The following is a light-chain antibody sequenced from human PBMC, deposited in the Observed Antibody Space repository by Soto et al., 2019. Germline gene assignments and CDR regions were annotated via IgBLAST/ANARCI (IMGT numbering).Light chain of an antibody. CDR2: WAS. V-gene: IGKV4-1*01. CDR1: QSVLYSSNNKNY. Sequence: DIVMTQSPDSLAVSLGERATINCKSSQSVLYSSNNKNYLAWYQQKPGQPPKLLIYWASTRESGVPDRFSGSGSGTDFTLTIICLQAEDVAVYYCQQYYSTPRTFGQGTKVEIK. CDR3: QQYYSTPRT. J-gene: IGKJ1*01.